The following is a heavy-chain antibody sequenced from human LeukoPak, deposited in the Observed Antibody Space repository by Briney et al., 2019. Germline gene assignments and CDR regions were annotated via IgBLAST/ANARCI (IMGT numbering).Heavy chain of an antibody. CDR1: GFAFSSYG. V-gene: IGHV3-30*02. CDR2: IRYDGSNK. Sequence: GGSLRLSCAASGFAFSSYGMHWVRQAPGKGLEWVSFIRYDGSNKYYADSVKGRFTISRDNSKNTLYLQMSSLRAEDTAVYYCAKDLSKELLYRRAKYYFDYWGQGTLVTVSS. J-gene: IGHJ4*02. CDR3: AKDLSKELLYRRAKYYFDY. D-gene: IGHD3-3*01.